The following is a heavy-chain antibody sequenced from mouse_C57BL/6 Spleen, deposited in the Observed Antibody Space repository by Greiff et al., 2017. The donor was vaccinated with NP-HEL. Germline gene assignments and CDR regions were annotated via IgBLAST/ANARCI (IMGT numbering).Heavy chain of an antibody. CDR3: ARGGNHWYFDV. J-gene: IGHJ1*03. Sequence: VQLQQSVAELVRPGASVKLSCTASGFNIKNTYMPWVKQRPEQGLEWIGRIDPANGNTKYAPKFQGKATITADTSSNTAYLQLSSLTSEDTAIYYCARGGNHWYFDVWGTGTTVTVSS. V-gene: IGHV14-3*01. CDR2: IDPANGNT. D-gene: IGHD2-1*01. CDR1: GFNIKNTY.